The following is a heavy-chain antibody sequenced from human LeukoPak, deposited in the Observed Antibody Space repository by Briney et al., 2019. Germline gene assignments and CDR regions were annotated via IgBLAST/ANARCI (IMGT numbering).Heavy chain of an antibody. Sequence: GGSLRLSCAASGFTFSSYAMSWVRQAPGKGLKWVSDISGSGGSTYYADSVKGRFTISRDNSKNTLYLQMNSLRAEDTAVYYCAKDRLEYYDIRALDAFDIWGQGTMVTVSS. J-gene: IGHJ3*02. D-gene: IGHD3-3*01. CDR2: ISGSGGST. V-gene: IGHV3-23*01. CDR3: AKDRLEYYDIRALDAFDI. CDR1: GFTFSSYA.